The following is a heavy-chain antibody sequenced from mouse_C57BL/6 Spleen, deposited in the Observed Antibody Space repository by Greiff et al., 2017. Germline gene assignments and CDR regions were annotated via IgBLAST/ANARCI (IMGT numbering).Heavy chain of an antibody. Sequence: QVQLQQPGAELVMPGASVKLSCKASGYTFTSYWMHWVKQRPGQGLEWIGEIDPSDSYTNYNQKFKGKSTLTVDKSSSTAYMQLSSLTSEDSAVYYCARGGNYAAMDYWGQGTSVTVSS. V-gene: IGHV1-69*01. CDR3: ARGGNYAAMDY. J-gene: IGHJ4*01. CDR1: GYTFTSYW. D-gene: IGHD2-1*01. CDR2: IDPSDSYT.